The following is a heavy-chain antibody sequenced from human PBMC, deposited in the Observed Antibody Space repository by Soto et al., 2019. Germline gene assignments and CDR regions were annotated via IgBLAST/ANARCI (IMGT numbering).Heavy chain of an antibody. Sequence: GGSLRLSCAASGFTFSSYAMSWVRQAPGKGLEWVSAISGSGGSTYYADSVKGRFTISRDNSKNTLYLQMNSLRAEDTAVYYCAKDVWSPQQQLVLPQVDWFDPWGQGTLVTVSS. CDR3: AKDVWSPQQQLVLPQVDWFDP. D-gene: IGHD6-13*01. CDR1: GFTFSSYA. V-gene: IGHV3-23*01. J-gene: IGHJ5*02. CDR2: ISGSGGST.